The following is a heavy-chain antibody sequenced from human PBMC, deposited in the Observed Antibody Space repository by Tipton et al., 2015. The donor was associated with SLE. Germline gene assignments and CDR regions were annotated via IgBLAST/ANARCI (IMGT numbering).Heavy chain of an antibody. Sequence: TLSLTCTVSGASLSEYYWSWIRQAAGKGLEWIGRIYDSGKTYYTASLRTRVTMSIDTSKNQFSLELNSVTAADTAVYYCARASYGSGCPDYWGQGILFTVSS. CDR1: GASLSEYY. D-gene: IGHD6-19*01. CDR2: IYDSGKT. CDR3: ARASYGSGCPDY. V-gene: IGHV4-4*07. J-gene: IGHJ4*02.